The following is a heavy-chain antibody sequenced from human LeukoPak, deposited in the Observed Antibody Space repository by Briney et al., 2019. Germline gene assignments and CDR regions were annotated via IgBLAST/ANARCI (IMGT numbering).Heavy chain of an antibody. Sequence: GGSLRLSCAASGFTFSSYGMSWVRQAPGKGLEWVPGLSGSGGSTYYADSVKGRFTISRDNSKNTLYLQMNSLRAEDTAVYYCAKGTGDTTWVLDYWGQGALVTVSS. CDR3: AKGTGDTTWVLDY. J-gene: IGHJ4*02. CDR2: LSGSGGST. V-gene: IGHV3-23*01. D-gene: IGHD1-14*01. CDR1: GFTFSSYG.